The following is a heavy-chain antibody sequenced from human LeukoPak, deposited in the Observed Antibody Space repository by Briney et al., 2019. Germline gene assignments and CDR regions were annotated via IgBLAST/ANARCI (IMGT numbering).Heavy chain of an antibody. CDR2: ISSSSTI. D-gene: IGHD3-10*01. V-gene: IGHV3-48*01. CDR3: ARDSVGYYGSGSYYKFDY. J-gene: IGHJ4*02. CDR1: GFTFSSYS. Sequence: GGSLRLSCAASGFTFSSYSMNWVRQAPGKGLEWVSYISSSSTIYYADSVKGRFTISRDNAKNSLYLQMNSLRAEDTAVYYCARDSVGYYGSGSYYKFDYWDQGTLVTVSS.